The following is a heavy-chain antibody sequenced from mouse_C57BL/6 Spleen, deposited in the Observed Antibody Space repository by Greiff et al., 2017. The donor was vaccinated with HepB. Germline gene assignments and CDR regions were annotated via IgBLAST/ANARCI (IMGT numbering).Heavy chain of an antibody. CDR1: GYTFTSYT. CDR2: INPSSGYT. CDR3: ARYLYSNYVHFDV. D-gene: IGHD2-5*01. Sequence: QVQLKQSGAELARPGASVKMSCKASGYTFTSYTMHWVKQRPGQGLEWIGYINPSSGYTKYNQKFKDKATLTADKSSSTAYMQLSSLTSEDSAVYYCARYLYSNYVHFDVWGTGTTVTVSS. J-gene: IGHJ1*03. V-gene: IGHV1-4*01.